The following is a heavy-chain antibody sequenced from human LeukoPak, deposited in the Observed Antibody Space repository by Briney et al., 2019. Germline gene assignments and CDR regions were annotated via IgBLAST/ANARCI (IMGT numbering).Heavy chain of an antibody. CDR2: IIPILGIA. Sequence: SVKVSCKASGGTFSSYAISWVRQAPGQWLEWMGRIIPILGIANYAQKFQGRVTITADKSTSTAYMELSSLRSEDTAVYYCAREEMATIPYYFDYWGQGTLVTVSS. CDR1: GGTFSSYA. J-gene: IGHJ4*02. V-gene: IGHV1-69*04. D-gene: IGHD5-24*01. CDR3: AREEMATIPYYFDY.